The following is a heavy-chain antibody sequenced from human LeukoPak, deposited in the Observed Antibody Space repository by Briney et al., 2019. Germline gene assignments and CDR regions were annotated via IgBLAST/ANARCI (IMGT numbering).Heavy chain of an antibody. CDR3: ARPYDSSGYRPTHDAFDI. Sequence: PGGSLRLSCTVSGFTVSSNSMSWVRQAPGKGLEWVSFIYSGTIHYSDSVKGRFTISRDNSKNTLYLQMNSLRAEDTAVYYCARPYDSSGYRPTHDAFDIWGQGTMVSVSS. CDR2: IYSGTI. CDR1: GFTVSSNS. D-gene: IGHD3-22*01. J-gene: IGHJ3*02. V-gene: IGHV3-53*01.